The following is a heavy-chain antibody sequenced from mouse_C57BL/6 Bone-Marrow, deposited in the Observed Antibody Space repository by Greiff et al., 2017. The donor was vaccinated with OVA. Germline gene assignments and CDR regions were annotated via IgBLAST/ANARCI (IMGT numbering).Heavy chain of an antibody. D-gene: IGHD1-1*01. J-gene: IGHJ1*03. V-gene: IGHV1-55*01. CDR3: ARREEFITTVVATDWYFDV. CDR1: GYTFTSYW. Sequence: QVQLQQSGAELVKPGASVKMSCKASGYTFTSYWITWVKQRPGQGLEWIGDIYHGSGSTNYNEKFKSKATLTVDTSSSTAYMQLSSLTSEDSAVYYCARREEFITTVVATDWYFDVWGTGTTVTVSS. CDR2: IYHGSGST.